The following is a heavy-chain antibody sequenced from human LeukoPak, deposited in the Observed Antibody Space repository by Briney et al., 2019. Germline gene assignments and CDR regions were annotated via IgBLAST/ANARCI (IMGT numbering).Heavy chain of an antibody. J-gene: IGHJ6*02. CDR2: ISYDGSNK. Sequence: PGRSLRLSCAASGFTFSSYAMHWVRQAPGKGLEWVAVISYDGSNKYYADSVKGRFTISRDNSKNTLYLQMNSLRAEDTAVYYCARELDYGMDVWGQGTTVTVSS. CDR1: GFTFSSYA. V-gene: IGHV3-30-3*01. CDR3: ARELDYGMDV.